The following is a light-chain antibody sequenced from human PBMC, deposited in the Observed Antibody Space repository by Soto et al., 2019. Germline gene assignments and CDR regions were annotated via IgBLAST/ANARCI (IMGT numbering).Light chain of an antibody. CDR1: QTVRNNY. Sequence: EFVLTQSPGTLSLSPGERATLSCRASQTVRNNYLAWYQQKPGQAPRLLIYDASSRATGIPDRFSGGGSGTDFTLTISRLEPEDFAVYYCHQRKSWPRTFGQGTKVEIK. J-gene: IGKJ1*01. V-gene: IGKV3D-20*02. CDR3: HQRKSWPRT. CDR2: DAS.